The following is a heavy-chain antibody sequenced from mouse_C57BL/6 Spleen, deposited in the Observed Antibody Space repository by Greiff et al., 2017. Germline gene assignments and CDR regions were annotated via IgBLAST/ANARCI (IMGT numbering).Heavy chain of an antibody. V-gene: IGHV1-53*01. CDR1: GYTFTSYW. D-gene: IGHD2-1*01. CDR3: ANGNYSSYYAMDY. J-gene: IGHJ4*01. CDR2: INPSNGGT. Sequence: VQLQQPGTELVKPGASVKLSCKASGYTFTSYWMHWVKQRPGQGLEWIGNINPSNGGTNYNEKFKSKATLTVDKSSSTAYMQLSSLTSEDSAVYYCANGNYSSYYAMDYWGQGTSVTVSS.